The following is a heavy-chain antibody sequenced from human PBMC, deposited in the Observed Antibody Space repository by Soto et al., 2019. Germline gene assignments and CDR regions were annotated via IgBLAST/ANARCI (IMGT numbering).Heavy chain of an antibody. CDR1: GGTFSSYT. J-gene: IGHJ4*02. CDR3: ARDSLGGYEGGY. CDR2: IIPILGIA. Sequence: QVQLVQSGAEVKKPGSSVKVSCKASGGTFSSYTISWVRQAPGQGLEWMGRIIPILGIANYAQKFQGRVTITADKSTSTAYMELSSLRSEDTAVYYCARDSLGGYEGGYWGQGTLVTVSS. V-gene: IGHV1-69*08. D-gene: IGHD5-12*01.